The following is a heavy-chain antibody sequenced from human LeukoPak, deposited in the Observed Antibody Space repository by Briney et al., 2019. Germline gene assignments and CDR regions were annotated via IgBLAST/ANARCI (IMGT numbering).Heavy chain of an antibody. V-gene: IGHV4-39*07. J-gene: IGHJ4*02. CDR3: ARGGAEPYSSSCDD. D-gene: IGHD6-13*01. CDR1: GASINSDTYY. Sequence: SETLSLTCTVSGASINSDTYYWGWIRQPPGKGLEWIGTHSHSGSAYYNPSLRSRITMSLDTSKNQFSLKLSSVTAADTAVYYCARGGAEPYSSSCDDWGQGTLVTVSS. CDR2: HSHSGSA.